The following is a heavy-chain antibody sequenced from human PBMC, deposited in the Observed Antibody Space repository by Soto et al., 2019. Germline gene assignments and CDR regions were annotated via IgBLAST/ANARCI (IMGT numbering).Heavy chain of an antibody. J-gene: IGHJ4*02. CDR2: ISGSGGST. V-gene: IGHV3-23*01. CDR1: GFTFSSYT. D-gene: IGHD2-15*01. Sequence: EVQLLESGGGLVQPGGSLRLSCAASGFTFSSYTMSWVRQAPGKGLEWVSAISGSGGSTYYADSVKGRFTISRDNSKITLYLQMNRLRAEDTSVYYCAKGLVIVLVVAVFDYWGQGTLVTVSS. CDR3: AKGLVIVLVVAVFDY.